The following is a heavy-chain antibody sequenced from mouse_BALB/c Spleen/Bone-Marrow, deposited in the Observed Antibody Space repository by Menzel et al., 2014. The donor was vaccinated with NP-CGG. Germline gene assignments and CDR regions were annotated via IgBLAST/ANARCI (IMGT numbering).Heavy chain of an antibody. D-gene: IGHD1-1*01. CDR3: AMYYYGSSLFAY. J-gene: IGHJ3*01. CDR2: IDPANGNT. V-gene: IGHV14-3*02. Sequence: VHVKQSGAELVKPGASVKLSCTASGFNIKDTYMHWVKQRPEQGLEWIGRIDPANGNTKYDPKFQGKATITADTSSNTAYLQLSSLTSEDTAVYYCAMYYYGSSLFAYWGQGTLVTGSA. CDR1: GFNIKDTY.